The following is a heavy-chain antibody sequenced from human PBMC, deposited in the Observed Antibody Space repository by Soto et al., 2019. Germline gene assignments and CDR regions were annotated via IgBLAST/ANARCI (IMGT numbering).Heavy chain of an antibody. J-gene: IGHJ6*02. Sequence: GASVKVSCKASGGTFSSYAISWVRQAPGQGLEWMGGIIPIFGTANYAQKFQGRVTITADESTSTAYMELSSLRSEDTAVYYCARTRSGVYYYYGMDVWGQGTTVTVSS. CDR1: GGTFSSYA. CDR3: ARTRSGVYYYYGMDV. CDR2: IIPIFGTA. V-gene: IGHV1-69*13. D-gene: IGHD2-15*01.